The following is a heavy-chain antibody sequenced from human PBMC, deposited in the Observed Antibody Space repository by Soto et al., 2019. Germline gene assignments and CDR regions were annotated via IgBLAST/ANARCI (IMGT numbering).Heavy chain of an antibody. Sequence: QVQLVESGGGVVQPGRSLRLSCAASGFTFSSYDMHWVRQAPGKGLEWVAVIWYDGSNKYYADSVKGRFTISRDNSKNTLYLQMNSLRAEDTAVYYCARDTRAVAEGIDYWGQGTLVTVSS. J-gene: IGHJ4*02. D-gene: IGHD2-15*01. V-gene: IGHV3-33*01. CDR3: ARDTRAVAEGIDY. CDR1: GFTFSSYD. CDR2: IWYDGSNK.